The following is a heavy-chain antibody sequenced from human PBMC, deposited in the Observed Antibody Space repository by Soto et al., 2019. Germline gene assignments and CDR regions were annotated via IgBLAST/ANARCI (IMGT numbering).Heavy chain of an antibody. CDR1: GYTFTSYG. V-gene: IGHV1-18*01. J-gene: IGHJ4*02. Sequence: QVQLVQSGAEVKKPGASVKVSCKASGYTFTSYGISWVRQAPGQGLEWMGWISAYNGNTNYAQKLQGRVTMTTDTSTSTAYMELRSLRSDDTAVYYCARDHFSDIVVVVAAIPTYWGKGTLVTFSS. CDR3: ARDHFSDIVVVVAAIPTY. D-gene: IGHD2-15*01. CDR2: ISAYNGNT.